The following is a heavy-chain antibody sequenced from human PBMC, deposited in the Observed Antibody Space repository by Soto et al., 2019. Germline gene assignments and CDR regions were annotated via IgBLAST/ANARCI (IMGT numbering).Heavy chain of an antibody. D-gene: IGHD1-1*01. CDR3: ATMGTPATGLYFFDY. CDR1: GGSISSGNYY. J-gene: IGHJ4*02. CDR2: ISYSGSS. V-gene: IGHV4-30-4*01. Sequence: QVQLQESGPGLVKPSQTLSLTCTVSGGSISSGNYYWSWIRQPPGKGLEWIGIISYSGSSYYSTSLQRRVTISVDTSKSRFSLNLSFVTAADTAVYYCATMGTPATGLYFFDYWGQGSLVTVSS.